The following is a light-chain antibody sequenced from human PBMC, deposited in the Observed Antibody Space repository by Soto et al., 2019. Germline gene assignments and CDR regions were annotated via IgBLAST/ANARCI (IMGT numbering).Light chain of an antibody. J-gene: IGKJ5*01. CDR2: DAS. Sequence: EIVLTQSPATLSLSPGEGATLSCRASQTVSSYLAWYQQKPGQAPRLLIYDASNRAPGIPARFSGSGSGTDFTLTISSLEPEDFAVYYCQQRSNWPITFGQGTRLEIK. CDR1: QTVSSY. V-gene: IGKV3-11*01. CDR3: QQRSNWPIT.